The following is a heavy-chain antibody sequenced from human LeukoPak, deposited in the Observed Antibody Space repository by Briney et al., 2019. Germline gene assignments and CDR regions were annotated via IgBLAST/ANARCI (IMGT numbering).Heavy chain of an antibody. CDR2: IYYAGNT. CDR1: GGSISSYF. CDR3: ASSNGYSYYYYYGMDV. J-gene: IGHJ6*02. V-gene: IGHV4-59*01. D-gene: IGHD5-18*01. Sequence: PSETLSLTCTVSGGSISSYFWSWIRQPPGKALEWIGYIYYAGNTKYSPSLKGRVTISVDTSKNQFSLKLSSVTAADTAVYYCASSNGYSYYYYYGMDVWGQGTTVTVSS.